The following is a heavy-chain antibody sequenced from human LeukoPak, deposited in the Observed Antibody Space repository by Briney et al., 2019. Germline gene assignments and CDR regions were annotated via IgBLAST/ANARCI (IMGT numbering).Heavy chain of an antibody. CDR2: ISWNSGSI. CDR3: AKDPYGGNSGRPYYFDY. CDR1: GFTFDDYA. J-gene: IGHJ4*02. V-gene: IGHV3-9*01. Sequence: GRSLRLSCAASGFTFDDYAMHWVRQAPGKGLEWVSGISWNSGSIGYADSVEGRFTISRDNAKNSLYLQMNSLRAEDTALYYCAKDPYGGNSGRPYYFDYWGQGTLVTVSS. D-gene: IGHD4-23*01.